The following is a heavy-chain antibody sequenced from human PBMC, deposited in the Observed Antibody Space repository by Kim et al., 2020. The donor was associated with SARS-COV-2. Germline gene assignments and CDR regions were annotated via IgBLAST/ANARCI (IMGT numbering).Heavy chain of an antibody. CDR1: GFTFSNSG. V-gene: IGHV3-23*01. CDR3: AKERVGSGWGSYHEY. Sequence: GGSLRLSCTASGFTFSNSGMAWVRQAPGKGKEWVSAIGVGGSTFYPDSVRGRFIISRENSENTLYLQKNSLRAEDTAIYYCAKERVGSGWGSYHEYWGQGTLVTVP. CDR2: IGVGGST. J-gene: IGHJ4*02. D-gene: IGHD6-25*01.